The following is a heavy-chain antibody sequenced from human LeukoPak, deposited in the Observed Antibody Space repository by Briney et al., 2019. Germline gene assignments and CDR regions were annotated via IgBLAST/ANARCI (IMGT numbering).Heavy chain of an antibody. J-gene: IGHJ4*02. D-gene: IGHD3-3*01. V-gene: IGHV4-34*01. CDR2: INHVGIT. Sequence: SETLSLTCAVYGESFDGYYWSWIRQSPGKGLEWIGHINHVGITNHNPSLKSRVTISVDTSKNQFTLKVRSVTAADTGVYFCARRGLRPLEWLSEYFFHYWGQGTLVSVAS. CDR3: ARRGLRPLEWLSEYFFHY. CDR1: GESFDGYY.